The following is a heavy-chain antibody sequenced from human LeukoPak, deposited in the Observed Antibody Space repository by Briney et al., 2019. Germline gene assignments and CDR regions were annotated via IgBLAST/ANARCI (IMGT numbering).Heavy chain of an antibody. D-gene: IGHD3-16*01. J-gene: IGHJ4*02. Sequence: GGSLRLSCAASGFIFSSYSMNWIRQAPGKGLEWVSFIGTRSDYIYYADSVKGRFTISRDNAKNSVYLQMNSLRVDDTAVYYCARESTAVGDYYFDYWGQGILVAVSS. CDR3: ARESTAVGDYYFDY. V-gene: IGHV3-21*01. CDR1: GFIFSSYS. CDR2: IGTRSDYI.